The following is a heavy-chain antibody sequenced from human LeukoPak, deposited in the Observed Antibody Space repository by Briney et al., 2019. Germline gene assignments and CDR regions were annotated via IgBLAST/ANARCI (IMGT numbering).Heavy chain of an antibody. CDR3: ASHSSYVSPFRS. V-gene: IGHV4-39*01. Sequence: PGGSLRLSCAASGFTVSSNYMSWVRQPPGKGLEWIGSTFYSGTTFYNPSLESRVTISVDTSKNQFSLKLSSVTAADTAMYYCASHSSYVSPFRSWGRGPLVTVSP. D-gene: IGHD3-10*02. CDR1: GFTVSSNY. CDR2: TFYSGTT. J-gene: IGHJ5*02.